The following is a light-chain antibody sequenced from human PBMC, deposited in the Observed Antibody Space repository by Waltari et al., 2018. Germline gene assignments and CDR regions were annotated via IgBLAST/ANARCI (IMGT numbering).Light chain of an antibody. CDR2: GKN. Sequence: SSELTQDPAVSVALGQTVRITCQGDSLRSYYASWYQQKPGQAPVLVIYGKNNRPSGIQDRFSGFSSGKKHYLTITGAQAEDEADYYCNSRDSSGNHVVFGGGTKLTVL. CDR3: NSRDSSGNHVV. CDR1: SLRSYY. J-gene: IGLJ2*01. V-gene: IGLV3-19*01.